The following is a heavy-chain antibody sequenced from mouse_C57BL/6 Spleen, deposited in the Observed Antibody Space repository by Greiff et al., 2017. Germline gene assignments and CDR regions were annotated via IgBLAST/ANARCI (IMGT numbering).Heavy chain of an antibody. CDR1: GYTFTSYW. CDR2: IYPGSGST. Sequence: VQLQQPGAELVKPGASVKMSCKASGYTFTSYWITWVKQRPGQGLEWIGDIYPGSGSTNYHEKFKSKATLTVDTSSSTAYMQLSSLTSEDSAVYYCARKGYGNYVVYAMDYWGQGTSVTVSS. J-gene: IGHJ4*01. CDR3: ARKGYGNYVVYAMDY. D-gene: IGHD2-1*01. V-gene: IGHV1-55*01.